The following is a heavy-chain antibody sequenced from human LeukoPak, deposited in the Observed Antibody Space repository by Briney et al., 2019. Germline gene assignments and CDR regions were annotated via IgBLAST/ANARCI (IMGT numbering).Heavy chain of an antibody. CDR3: TRVGGMGAATKKGGNY. V-gene: IGHV3-49*04. CDR1: GFTFGDYA. CDR2: IRSKAYGGTT. J-gene: IGHJ4*02. Sequence: GGSLRLSCTASGFTFGDYAMSWVRQAPGKWLEWVGFIRSKAYGGTTEYAASVKGRFTISRDDSKSIAYLQMNSLKTEDTAVYYCTRVGGMGAATKKGGNYWGQGTLVTVSS. D-gene: IGHD6-25*01.